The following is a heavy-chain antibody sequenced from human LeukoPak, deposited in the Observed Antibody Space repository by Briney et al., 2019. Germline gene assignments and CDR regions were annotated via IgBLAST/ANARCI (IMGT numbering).Heavy chain of an antibody. J-gene: IGHJ6*02. Sequence: SETLSLTCTVSGGSVSSGSYYWSWIRQPPGKGLEWIGYIYYSGSTNYNPSLKSRVTISVDTSKNQFSLKLSSVTAADTAVYYCARGLKEGGSYYGYYYYGMDVWGQGTTVTVSS. V-gene: IGHV4-61*01. CDR3: ARGLKEGGSYYGYYYYGMDV. D-gene: IGHD1-26*01. CDR1: GGSVSSGSYY. CDR2: IYYSGST.